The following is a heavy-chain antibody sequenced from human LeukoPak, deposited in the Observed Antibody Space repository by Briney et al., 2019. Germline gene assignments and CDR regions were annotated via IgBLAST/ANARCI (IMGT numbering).Heavy chain of an antibody. J-gene: IGHJ3*02. D-gene: IGHD6-19*01. CDR1: GYTFTSYG. CDR3: ARPYSSGRLIDAFDI. CDR2: ISAYNGNT. V-gene: IGHV1-18*01. Sequence: GASVKVSCKASGYTFTSYGISWVRQAPGQGLEWMGWISAYNGNTNYAQKLQGRVTMTTDTSTSTAYMELRSLRSDDTAVYYCARPYSSGRLIDAFDIWGQGTMVTVSS.